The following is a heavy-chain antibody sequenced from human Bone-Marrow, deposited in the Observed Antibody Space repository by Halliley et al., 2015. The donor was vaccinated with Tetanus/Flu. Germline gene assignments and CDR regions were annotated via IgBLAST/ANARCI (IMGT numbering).Heavy chain of an antibody. J-gene: IGHJ6*02. CDR3: ATRRKGYDNGWGTYYSYGMDV. D-gene: IGHD6-19*01. CDR2: RGSL. V-gene: IGHV4-34*01. Sequence: RGSLNYTPSLKSRVTISVDTPKKQFSRKRSSVTAADTAVYYCATRRKGYDNGWGTYYSYGMDVWGQGTTVIVSS.